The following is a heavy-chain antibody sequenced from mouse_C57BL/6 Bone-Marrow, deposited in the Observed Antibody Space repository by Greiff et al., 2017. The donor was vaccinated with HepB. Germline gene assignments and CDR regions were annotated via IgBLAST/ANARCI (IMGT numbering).Heavy chain of an antibody. D-gene: IGHD1-1*01. J-gene: IGHJ1*03. Sequence: EVQLQQSGPELVKPGASVKISCKASGYSFTDYNMNWVKQSHGQSLEWIGVINPNYGTTSYNQKFKGKATLTVDQSSSTAYMQLNSLTSEDSAVYYCARHYGSVYWYFDVWGTGTTVTVSS. V-gene: IGHV1-39*01. CDR2: INPNYGTT. CDR3: ARHYGSVYWYFDV. CDR1: GYSFTDYN.